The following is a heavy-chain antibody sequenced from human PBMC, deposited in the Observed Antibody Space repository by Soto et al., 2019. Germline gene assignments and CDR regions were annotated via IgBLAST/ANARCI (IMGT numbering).Heavy chain of an antibody. Sequence: GGSLRLSCAASGFTFSSYAMHWVRQAPGKGLEWVAVISYDGSNKYYADSVKGRFTISRDNSKNTLYLQMNSLRAEDTAVYYCVRQVLRYRSYYYYYGMDVWGQGTTVTVSS. CDR2: ISYDGSNK. V-gene: IGHV3-30-3*01. J-gene: IGHJ6*02. CDR3: VRQVLRYRSYYYYYGMDV. CDR1: GFTFSSYA. D-gene: IGHD3-9*01.